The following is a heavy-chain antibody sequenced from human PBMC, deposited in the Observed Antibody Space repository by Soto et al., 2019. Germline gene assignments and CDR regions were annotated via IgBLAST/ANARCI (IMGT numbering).Heavy chain of an antibody. Sequence: EVQLLESGGGLVQPGGSLRLSCAASEFTFSSYAMSWVRQAPGKGLEWVSAISGSGISTYYADAVKGRFTISRDNSKTTLYLQMNSLRAEDTAVYYCAKLGYCSSTSCYSRDYYFHYWGQGTLVTVSS. CDR3: AKLGYCSSTSCYSRDYYFHY. CDR2: ISGSGIST. J-gene: IGHJ4*02. CDR1: EFTFSSYA. D-gene: IGHD2-2*01. V-gene: IGHV3-23*01.